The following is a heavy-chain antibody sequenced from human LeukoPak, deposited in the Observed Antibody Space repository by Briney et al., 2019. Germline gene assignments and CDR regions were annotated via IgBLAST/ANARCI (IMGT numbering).Heavy chain of an antibody. Sequence: SETLSLTCTVSGGSISSYYWSWIRQPPGKGLEWIGRIYTSGSTKYNPSLKSRVTISVDTSKNQFSLKLTSVTAADTAVYYCARDLVVYDNNWFDSWGQGALVTVSS. J-gene: IGHJ5*01. CDR3: ARDLVVYDNNWFDS. CDR2: IYTSGST. CDR1: GGSISSYY. V-gene: IGHV4-4*08. D-gene: IGHD3-22*01.